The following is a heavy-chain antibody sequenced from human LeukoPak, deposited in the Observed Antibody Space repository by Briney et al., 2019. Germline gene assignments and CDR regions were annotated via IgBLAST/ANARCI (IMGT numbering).Heavy chain of an antibody. D-gene: IGHD3-9*01. Sequence: ASVKVSCKASGYTFTSYAMHWVRQAPGQGLEWMGWITPSGGTNYPQKFQGRVAITRDTSISTAYMDLSRLTSDDTAVYYCARIGILTGYPFDYWGQGTLVTVSS. CDR1: GYTFTSYA. J-gene: IGHJ4*02. CDR3: ARIGILTGYPFDY. CDR2: ITPSGGT. V-gene: IGHV1-2*02.